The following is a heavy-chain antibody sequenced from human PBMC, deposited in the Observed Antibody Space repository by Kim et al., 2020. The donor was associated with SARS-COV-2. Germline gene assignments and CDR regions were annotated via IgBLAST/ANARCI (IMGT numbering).Heavy chain of an antibody. D-gene: IGHD2-2*01. J-gene: IGHJ5*02. Sequence: SETLSLTCTVSGGSISSSSYYWGWIRQPPGKGLEWIGSIYYSGSTYYNPSLKSRVTISVDTSKNQFSLKLSSVTAADTAVYYCARFGDCSSTSCYAFGKGGYLVAHNWFDPWGQGTLVTVSS. CDR1: GGSISSSSYY. V-gene: IGHV4-39*01. CDR2: IYYSGST. CDR3: ARFGDCSSTSCYAFGKGGYLVAHNWFDP.